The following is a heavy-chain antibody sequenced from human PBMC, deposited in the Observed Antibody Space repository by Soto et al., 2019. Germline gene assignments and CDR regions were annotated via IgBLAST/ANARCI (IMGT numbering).Heavy chain of an antibody. Sequence: EVRLEGSGGRLVQAGTSLRLSCRASGFRFDDYAMHWVRQAPGKGLEWVAGIIWNSEAIDYAESVRGRFTISRDNAENSVFLQMDSLSPEDTALYYCARDDQGIATSGTPILGSWGQGTPVTVSS. V-gene: IGHV3-9*01. D-gene: IGHD6-13*01. CDR3: ARDDQGIATSGTPILGS. CDR2: IIWNSEAI. CDR1: GFRFDDYA. J-gene: IGHJ4*02.